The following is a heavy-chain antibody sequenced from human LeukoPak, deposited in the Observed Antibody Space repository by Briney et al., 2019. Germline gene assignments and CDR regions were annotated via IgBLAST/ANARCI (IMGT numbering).Heavy chain of an antibody. D-gene: IGHD3-22*01. CDR2: IYYSGST. CDR1: GGSISSSSYY. Sequence: SETLSLTCTVSGGSISSSSYYWGWIRQPPGKGLEWIGSIYYSGSTYYNPSLKSRVTISVDTSKNQFSLKLSSVTAADTAVYYCARSHTTYDSGGYGFDYWGQGTLVTVSS. J-gene: IGHJ4*02. V-gene: IGHV4-39*01. CDR3: ARSHTTYDSGGYGFDY.